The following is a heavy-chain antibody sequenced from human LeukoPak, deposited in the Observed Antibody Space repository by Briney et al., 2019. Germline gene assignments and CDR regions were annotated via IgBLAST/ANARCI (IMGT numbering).Heavy chain of an antibody. Sequence: SVKVSCKTSGGTFSSFAINWVRQAPGQGLEWMGRIIPIFGTSNYAPRFRGRVTITTDESTNTAYMELRSLRSEDTAIYYCAREPVPSLGAFEIWGQGTMVTVFS. V-gene: IGHV1-69*05. J-gene: IGHJ3*02. D-gene: IGHD2-2*01. CDR3: AREPVPSLGAFEI. CDR1: GGTFSSFA. CDR2: IIPIFGTS.